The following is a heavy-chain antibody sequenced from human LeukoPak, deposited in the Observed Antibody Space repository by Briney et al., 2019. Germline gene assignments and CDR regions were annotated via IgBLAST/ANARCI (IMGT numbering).Heavy chain of an antibody. D-gene: IGHD2-2*01. V-gene: IGHV3-48*04. J-gene: IGHJ5*02. CDR2: ITSSGSAV. CDR3: ARDNGYCSSTSCPNWFDP. CDR1: GFVFSSFS. Sequence: GGSLRLSCAASGFVFSSFSMNWVRQAPGKGLEWVSYITSSGSAVSYVDSVKGRFTISRDNAKNSLYPQMNSLRAEDTAVYYCARDNGYCSSTSCPNWFDPWGQGTLVTVSS.